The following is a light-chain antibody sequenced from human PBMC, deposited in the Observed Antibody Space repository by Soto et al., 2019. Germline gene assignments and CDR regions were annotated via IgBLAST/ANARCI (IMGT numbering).Light chain of an antibody. CDR1: QRVSSN. Sequence: EIVITQSPATLSVSPGERATLSCRASQRVSSNLAWYQQKPGQAPRLLIYGASTRATGIPARFSGSGSGTEFTLTSSSLQSEDVAVYYCQQYNNWPPLTFGGGNKGEIK. CDR2: GAS. V-gene: IGKV3-15*01. CDR3: QQYNNWPPLT. J-gene: IGKJ4*01.